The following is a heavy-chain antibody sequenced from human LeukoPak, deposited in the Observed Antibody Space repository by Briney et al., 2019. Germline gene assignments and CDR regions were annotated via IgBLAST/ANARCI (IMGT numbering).Heavy chain of an antibody. Sequence: GASVKVSCKASGGTFSSYAISWVRQAPGQGLEWMGGIIPIFGTANYAQKFQGRVTITTDESTSTAYMELSSLRSEDTAVYYCAAPNPLDLEMYYFDYWGQGTLVTVSS. J-gene: IGHJ4*02. V-gene: IGHV1-69*05. CDR1: GGTFSSYA. CDR2: IIPIFGTA. CDR3: AAPNPLDLEMYYFDY.